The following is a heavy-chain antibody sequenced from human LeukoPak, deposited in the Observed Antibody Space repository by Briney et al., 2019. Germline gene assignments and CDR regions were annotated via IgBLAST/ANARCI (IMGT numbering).Heavy chain of an antibody. J-gene: IGHJ4*02. CDR2: ISHSGST. V-gene: IGHV4-34*01. CDR1: GGSFSGYY. CDR3: ARVGDYYDSSGHQRQAFDY. D-gene: IGHD3-22*01. Sequence: SETLSLTCAVYGGSFSGYYWSWIRQPPGKGLEWIGEISHSGSTDYNPSLKSRVTISVDTSKNQFSLKLSSVTAADTAVYYCARVGDYYDSSGHQRQAFDYWGQGTLATVSS.